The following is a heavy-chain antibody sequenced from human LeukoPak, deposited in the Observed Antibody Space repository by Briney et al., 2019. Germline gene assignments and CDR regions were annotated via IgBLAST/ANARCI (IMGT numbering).Heavy chain of an antibody. V-gene: IGHV1-18*01. D-gene: IGHD6-13*01. CDR2: ISAYNGNT. CDR3: ARDLHVGLAAAGTLXYFDY. J-gene: IGHJ4*02. Sequence: ASVKVSCKASGYTFTSYGISWVRQAPGQGLEWMGWISAYNGNTNYAQKLQGRVTMTTDTSTSTAYMELRSLRSDDTAVYYCARDLHVGLAAAGTLXYFDYWGQGTLVTVSS. CDR1: GYTFTSYG.